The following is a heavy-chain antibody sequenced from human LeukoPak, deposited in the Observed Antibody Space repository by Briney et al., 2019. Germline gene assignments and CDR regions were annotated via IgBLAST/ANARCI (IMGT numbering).Heavy chain of an antibody. Sequence: GRSLRLSCAASGFRFIDYGMHWVRQPPGKGLQWVAVISYDGSNKYYADSVKGRFTISRDNSKNTLYLQMNSLRAEDTAVYYCAASHYYDSSGYYFPDWGQGTLVTVSS. J-gene: IGHJ1*01. CDR3: AASHYYDSSGYYFPD. D-gene: IGHD3-22*01. CDR1: GFRFIDYG. V-gene: IGHV3-30*03. CDR2: ISYDGSNK.